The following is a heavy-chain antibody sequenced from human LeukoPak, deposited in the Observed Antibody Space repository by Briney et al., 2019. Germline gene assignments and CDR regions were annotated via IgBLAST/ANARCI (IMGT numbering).Heavy chain of an antibody. D-gene: IGHD4-17*01. CDR2: IYHSGST. CDR3: ARGEAYGDFPY. V-gene: IGHV4-30-2*01. CDR1: GGSISSGGYS. Sequence: TSQTLSLTCAVSGGSISSGGYSWSWIRQPPGKGLEWIGYIYHSGSTYYNPSLKSRVTISVDRSKNQFSLKLSSVTAADTAVYYCARGEAYGDFPYRGQGTLVTVSS. J-gene: IGHJ4*02.